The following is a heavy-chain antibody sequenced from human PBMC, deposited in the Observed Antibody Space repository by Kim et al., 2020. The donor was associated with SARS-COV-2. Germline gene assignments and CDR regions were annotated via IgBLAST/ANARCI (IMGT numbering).Heavy chain of an antibody. J-gene: IGHJ4*02. V-gene: IGHV1-3*04. CDR1: GYTFSSHD. CDR3: EVSFGGADFDY. Sequence: ASVKVSCKSSGYTFSSHDIHWVRQAPGQGFEWMGWINTGNGNTKYSQKFQGRVTITRDTSASTVYMELSSLKSEDTAVYYCEVSFGGADFDYWGQGTLVTVSS. D-gene: IGHD3-16*01. CDR2: INTGNGNT.